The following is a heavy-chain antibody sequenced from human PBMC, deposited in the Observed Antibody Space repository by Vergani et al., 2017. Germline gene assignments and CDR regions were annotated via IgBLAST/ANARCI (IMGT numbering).Heavy chain of an antibody. CDR1: GGPIRSGGYY. D-gene: IGHD3-3*01. Sequence: QVQLQESGPGLVKPSQTLSPTFAVSGGPIRSGGYYWSWIRQHQGKGLEWIGYIYYSGSTYYNPSLKSRITISVDTCKNQVSLKLSSVTAAGLAVYYCTSAPIGATIFAMVIIRFAFDIWGKGTMVTVSS. CDR3: TSAPIGATIFAMVIIRFAFDI. V-gene: IGHV4-31*11. J-gene: IGHJ3*02. CDR2: IYYSGST.